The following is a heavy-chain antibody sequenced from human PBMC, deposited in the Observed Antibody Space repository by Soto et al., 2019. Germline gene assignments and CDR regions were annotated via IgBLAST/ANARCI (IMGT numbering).Heavy chain of an antibody. CDR1: GGSISSGDYS. V-gene: IGHV4-30-2*01. D-gene: IGHD3-22*01. J-gene: IGHJ1*01. CDR3: ARAPYYYDSSGSIRTEYFQH. Sequence: LSLTCAVSGGSISSGDYSWSWIRQPPGKGLEWIGYIYHSGSTYYNPSLKSRVTISVDRSKNQFSLKLSSVTAADTAVYYCARAPYYYDSSGSIRTEYFQHWGQGTLVTVSS. CDR2: IYHSGST.